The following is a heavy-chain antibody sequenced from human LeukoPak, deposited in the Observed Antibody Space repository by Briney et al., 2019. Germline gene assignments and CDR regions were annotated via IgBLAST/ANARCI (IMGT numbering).Heavy chain of an antibody. CDR3: ARGSNSGYYYFDY. CDR2: INWNGGST. CDR1: GFTFDDYG. D-gene: IGHD5-12*01. V-gene: IGHV3-20*04. J-gene: IGHJ4*02. Sequence: GGSLRLSCAASGFTFDDYGMSWLRHSPGKGLEWVSGINWNGGSTGYADSVKGRFTISRDNAKNSLYLQMNSLRAEDTAFYYCARGSNSGYYYFDYWGQGTLVTVSS.